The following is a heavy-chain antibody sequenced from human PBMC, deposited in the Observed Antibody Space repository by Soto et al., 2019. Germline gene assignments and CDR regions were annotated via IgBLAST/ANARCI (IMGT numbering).Heavy chain of an antibody. CDR2: IDYYGST. CDR3: ARYFDWTRGFDI. J-gene: IGHJ3*02. V-gene: IGHV4-59*01. Sequence: PSETLSLTCTVSGGSISGYYWSWIRQPPGKRLEWIGYIDYYGSTNYNPSLKSRVTISVDTSKKQFSLNLGSVTAADTAIYYCARYFDWTRGFDIWGQGTMVTVSS. CDR1: GGSISGYY. D-gene: IGHD3-9*01.